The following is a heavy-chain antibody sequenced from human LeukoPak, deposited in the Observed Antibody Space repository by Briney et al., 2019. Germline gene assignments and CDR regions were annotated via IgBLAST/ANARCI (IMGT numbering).Heavy chain of an antibody. D-gene: IGHD3-9*01. CDR3: ARRCDILTGLNWFDP. J-gene: IGHJ5*02. CDR2: IYPGDSDT. CDR1: GYTFTSYW. Sequence: GESLKISCKPSGYTFTSYWIGWVRQMPGKGLEWMGIIYPGDSDTRYSPSFQGQVTISADTSISTAYLQWSSLKASDTAMYYCARRCDILTGLNWFDPWGQGTLVTVSS. V-gene: IGHV5-51*01.